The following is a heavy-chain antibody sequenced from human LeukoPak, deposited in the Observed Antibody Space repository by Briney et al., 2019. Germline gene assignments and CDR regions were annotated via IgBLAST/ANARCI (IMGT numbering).Heavy chain of an antibody. CDR3: ARHWKSSAKKIFGVVGRFDP. CDR1: GGSISSSSYY. D-gene: IGHD3-3*01. CDR2: IYYSGST. J-gene: IGHJ5*02. Sequence: PSETLSLTCTVSGGSISSSSYYWGWIRQPPGKGLEWIGSIYYSGSTYYNPSLKSRVTISVDTSKNQFSLKLSSVTAADTAVYYCARHWKSSAKKIFGVVGRFDPWGQGTLVTVSS. V-gene: IGHV4-39*01.